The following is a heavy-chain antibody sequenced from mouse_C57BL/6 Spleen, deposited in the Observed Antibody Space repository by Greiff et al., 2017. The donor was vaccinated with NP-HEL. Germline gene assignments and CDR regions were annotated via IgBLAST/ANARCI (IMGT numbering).Heavy chain of an antibody. D-gene: IGHD4-1*01. Sequence: VKLQESGAELVRPGDSVKLSCKASGYTFTDYYINWVKQRPGQGLEWIARIYPGSGNTYYNEKFKGKATLTAEKSSSTAYMQLSSLTSEDSAVYFCARRRTGTEAMDYWGQGTSVTVSS. CDR1: GYTFTDYY. V-gene: IGHV1-76*01. CDR2: IYPGSGNT. CDR3: ARRRTGTEAMDY. J-gene: IGHJ4*01.